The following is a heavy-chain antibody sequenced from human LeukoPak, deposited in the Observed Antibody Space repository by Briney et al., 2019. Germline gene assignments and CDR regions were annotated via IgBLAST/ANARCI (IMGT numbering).Heavy chain of an antibody. Sequence: PSETLSLTCTVSGYSISSGYYWGWIRQPPGKGLEWIGSIYHSGSTYYNPSLKSRVTISVDTSKNQFSLKLSSVTAADTAVYYCARDEEYSSGWPNWFDPWGQGTLVTVSS. CDR1: GYSISSGYY. CDR3: ARDEEYSSGWPNWFDP. V-gene: IGHV4-38-2*02. J-gene: IGHJ5*02. CDR2: IYHSGST. D-gene: IGHD6-19*01.